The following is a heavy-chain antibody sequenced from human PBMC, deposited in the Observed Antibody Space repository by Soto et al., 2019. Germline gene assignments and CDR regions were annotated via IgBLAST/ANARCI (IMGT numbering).Heavy chain of an antibody. J-gene: IGHJ6*02. D-gene: IGHD3-3*01. V-gene: IGHV1-2*02. CDR2: INPNSGGT. CDR1: GYTFTGYY. CDR3: ARMGFWSGYYILGGYYYGMDV. Sequence: ASVKVSCKASGYTFTGYYMHWVRQAPGQGLEWMGWINPNSGGTNYAQKFQGRATMTRDTSISTAYMELSRLRSDDTAVYYCARMGFWSGYYILGGYYYGMDVWGQGTTVTVSS.